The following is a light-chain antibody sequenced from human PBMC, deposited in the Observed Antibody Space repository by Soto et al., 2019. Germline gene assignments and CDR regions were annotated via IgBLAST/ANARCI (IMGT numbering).Light chain of an antibody. V-gene: IGLV2-23*01. CDR2: EGS. CDR3: CSYAGSYYV. Sequence: QSALTQPASVSGSPGQSITISCTGTSSDVGSYNLVSWYQQHPGKAPKLMIYEGSKRPSGVSNRFSGSKSGNTASLTISGLQAVDAADFYCCSYAGSYYVFGTGTKLTVL. CDR1: SSDVGSYNL. J-gene: IGLJ1*01.